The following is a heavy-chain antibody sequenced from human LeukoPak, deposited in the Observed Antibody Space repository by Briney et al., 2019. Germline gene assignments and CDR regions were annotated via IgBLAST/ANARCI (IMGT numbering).Heavy chain of an antibody. D-gene: IGHD3-22*01. V-gene: IGHV3-23*01. CDR1: GFTFSSYA. J-gene: IGHJ4*02. Sequence: GGSLRLSCAVSGFTFSSYAMSWVRQAPAKGLEGVSAISGSGGSTYYADSVKGRFTISRDNSKNTLYLQMSSLRAEDTAVYYCAKDRAYYYDSSGPAFDYWGQGTLVTVSS. CDR2: ISGSGGST. CDR3: AKDRAYYYDSSGPAFDY.